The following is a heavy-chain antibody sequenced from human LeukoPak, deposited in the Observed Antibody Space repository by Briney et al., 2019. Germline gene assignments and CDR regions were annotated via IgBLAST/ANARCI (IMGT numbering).Heavy chain of an antibody. CDR3: ARGRGDSSSWYKNNCAFDI. CDR1: GGSISSYY. J-gene: IGHJ3*02. Sequence: SETLSLTCTVSGGSISSYYWSWIRQPPGKGLEWIGYIYHSGSTYYNPSLKSRVTISVDRSKNQFSLKLSSVTAADTAVYYCARGRGDSSSWYKNNCAFDIWGQGTMVTVSS. D-gene: IGHD6-13*01. V-gene: IGHV4-59*01. CDR2: IYHSGST.